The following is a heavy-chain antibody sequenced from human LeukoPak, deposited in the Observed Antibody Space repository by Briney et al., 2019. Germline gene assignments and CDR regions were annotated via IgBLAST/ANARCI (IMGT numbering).Heavy chain of an antibody. CDR3: ARDDAPGYSSSWYRY. CDR2: ISSSSSYI. V-gene: IGHV3-21*01. CDR1: GFTFSSYE. D-gene: IGHD6-13*01. J-gene: IGHJ4*02. Sequence: PGGSLRLSCAASGFTFSSYEMNWVRQAPGKGLEWVSSISSSSSYIYYADSVKGRFTISRDNAKNSLYLQMNSLRAEDTAVYYCARDDAPGYSSSWYRYWGQGTLVTVSS.